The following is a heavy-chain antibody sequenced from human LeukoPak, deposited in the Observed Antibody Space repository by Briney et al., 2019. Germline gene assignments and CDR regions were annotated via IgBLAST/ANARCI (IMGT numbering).Heavy chain of an antibody. V-gene: IGHV3-74*01. J-gene: IGHJ3*02. CDR1: GFTFSSYW. CDR2: INSDGRIT. Sequence: QPGGSLRLSCVASGFTFSSYWMHWVRQVPGKGPVRVSRINSDGRITSYADSVKGRFTISRDNAKNTLYLQMNSLRAEDTAVYSCARVGVPQYAFDIWGQGTWVTVSS. D-gene: IGHD2-2*01. CDR3: ARVGVPQYAFDI.